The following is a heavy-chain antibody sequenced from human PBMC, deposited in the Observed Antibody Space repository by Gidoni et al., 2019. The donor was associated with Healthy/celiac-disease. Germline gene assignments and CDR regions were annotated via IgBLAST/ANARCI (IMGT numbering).Heavy chain of an antibody. CDR3: AKDIGAGSGWYGGYFDY. V-gene: IGHV3-9*01. CDR1: GFTFDDYA. Sequence: EVQLVESGGGLVQPGRSLSLSCAASGFTFDDYAMHWVRQAPGKGLEWVSGISWNSGSIGYADSVKGRFTISRDNAKNSLYLQMNSLRAEDTALYYCAKDIGAGSGWYGGYFDYWGQGTLVTVSS. CDR2: ISWNSGSI. J-gene: IGHJ4*02. D-gene: IGHD6-19*01.